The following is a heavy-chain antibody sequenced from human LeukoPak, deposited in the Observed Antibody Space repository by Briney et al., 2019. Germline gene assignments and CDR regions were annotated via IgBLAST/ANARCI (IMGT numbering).Heavy chain of an antibody. CDR1: GFTFSSYG. CDR2: ISYDGSNK. J-gene: IGHJ4*02. Sequence: GRSLRLSCAASGFTFSSYGMHRVRQAPGKGLEWVAVISYDGSNKYYADSVKGRSTISRDNSKNTLYLQMNSLRAEDTAVYYCATLGPLGYWGQGTLVTVSS. V-gene: IGHV3-30*03. CDR3: ATLGPLGY. D-gene: IGHD7-27*01.